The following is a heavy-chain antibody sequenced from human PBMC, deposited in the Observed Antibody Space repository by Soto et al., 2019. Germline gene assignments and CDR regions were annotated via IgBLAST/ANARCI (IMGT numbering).Heavy chain of an antibody. D-gene: IGHD3-16*01. CDR3: ARLLPSGGAFDI. Sequence: SETLSLTCAVSGGSISSGGYSWSWIRQPPGKGLEWIGYIYHSGSTYYNPSLKSRITISVDTSTNHFFLKVNSVTAADTAVYYCARLLPSGGAFDIWGQGTMVTVSS. J-gene: IGHJ3*02. CDR1: GGSISSGGYS. V-gene: IGHV4-30-2*05. CDR2: IYHSGST.